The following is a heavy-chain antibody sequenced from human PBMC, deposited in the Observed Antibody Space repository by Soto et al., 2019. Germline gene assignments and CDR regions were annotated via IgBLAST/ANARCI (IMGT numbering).Heavy chain of an antibody. V-gene: IGHV5-51*01. Sequence: GESLKISCKGSRYSFTSYWIGWVRQMPGKGLECMGIIYPGDSDTRYSPSFQGQVTISADKSISTAYLQWSSLKASDTAMYYCARPLSPGGGYDAFDIWGQGTMVTVSS. CDR1: RYSFTSYW. J-gene: IGHJ3*02. CDR2: IYPGDSDT. D-gene: IGHD2-15*01. CDR3: ARPLSPGGGYDAFDI.